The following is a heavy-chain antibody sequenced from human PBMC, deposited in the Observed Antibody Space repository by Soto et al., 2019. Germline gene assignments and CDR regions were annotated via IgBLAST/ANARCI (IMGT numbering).Heavy chain of an antibody. CDR2: IYYSGST. V-gene: IGHV4-30-4*01. CDR1: GGSISSGDYY. Sequence: SETLSLTCTVSGGSISSGDYYWSWIRQPPGKGLEWIGYIYYSGSTYYNPSLKSRVTISVDTSKNQFSLKLSSVTAADTAVYYCARAVRPYRLRYFDWFDYWGQGTLVTVSS. CDR3: ARAVRPYRLRYFDWFDY. D-gene: IGHD3-9*01. J-gene: IGHJ4*02.